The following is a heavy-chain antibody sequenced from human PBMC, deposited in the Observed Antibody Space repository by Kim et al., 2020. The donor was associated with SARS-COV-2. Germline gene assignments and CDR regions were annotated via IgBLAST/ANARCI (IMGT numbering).Heavy chain of an antibody. CDR2: ISYDGRS. V-gene: IGHV3-30*04. CDR3: ARDRTYCSSPSCEEDY. D-gene: IGHD2-2*01. CDR1: GFTVSNYN. J-gene: IGHJ4*02. Sequence: GGSLRLSCVAFGFTVSNYNVHWVRQAPGKGLEWVAVISYDGRSIYADSVKGRFTISRDNSKNTLYLQMNSLGPEDTAVYYCARDRTYCSSPSCEEDYWGQGTLVTVSS.